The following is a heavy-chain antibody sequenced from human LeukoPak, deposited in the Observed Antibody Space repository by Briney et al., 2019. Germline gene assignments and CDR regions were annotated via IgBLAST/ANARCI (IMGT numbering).Heavy chain of an antibody. D-gene: IGHD4-17*01. Sequence: SVKVSCKASGGTVSSYAISWVRQAPGLGLEWMGRIISIFGIANYAQKFQGRVTITADKSTSTAYMELSSLRSEDTAVYYCARESLEYGDQNPIYYYCGMDVWGQGTTGTVSS. CDR2: IISIFGIA. CDR3: ARESLEYGDQNPIYYYCGMDV. V-gene: IGHV1-69*04. J-gene: IGHJ6*02. CDR1: GGTVSSYA.